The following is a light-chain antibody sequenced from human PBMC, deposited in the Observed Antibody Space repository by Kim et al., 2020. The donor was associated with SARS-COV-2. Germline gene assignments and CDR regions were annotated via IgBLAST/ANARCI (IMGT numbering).Light chain of an antibody. J-gene: IGKJ5*01. CDR2: TAS. Sequence: DIQVTQSPSSLSASVGDRVTITCRASQSISLYLNWYQHKPGKAPKLLIYTASTLHSGVPSRFSGSGSGTDFTLTITSLQFEDFATYYCQQSFLTPITFGQGTRLEIK. CDR1: QSISLY. CDR3: QQSFLTPIT. V-gene: IGKV1-39*01.